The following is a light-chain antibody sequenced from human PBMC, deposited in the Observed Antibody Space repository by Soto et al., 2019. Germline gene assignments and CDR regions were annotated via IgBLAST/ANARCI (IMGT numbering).Light chain of an antibody. J-gene: IGKJ2*01. V-gene: IGKV3-20*01. Sequence: EIVLTQSPGTLSFSPGERATLSCRSSQSVRSNYLAWYQQKPGQAPRLLIYGASSRATGIPERFSGSGSGTDFTLIISSLEPEDFAVYYCQQYGISPYTFGQGAKLEIK. CDR1: QSVRSNY. CDR3: QQYGISPYT. CDR2: GAS.